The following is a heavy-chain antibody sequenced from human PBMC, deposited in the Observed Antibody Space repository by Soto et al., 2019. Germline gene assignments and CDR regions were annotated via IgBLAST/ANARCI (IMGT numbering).Heavy chain of an antibody. Sequence: SETLSLTCSVSGYSIRSYYWSWIRQPPGKGLEWIGHIYYSGSTNYNSSLKSRVTISVDTSKNQFSLKLSSVTAADTAVYYCARLNISLDRGVPNRFDPWGHGTLVTVSS. J-gene: IGHJ5*02. V-gene: IGHV4-59*08. CDR1: GYSIRSYY. D-gene: IGHD3-10*01. CDR2: IYYSGST. CDR3: ARLNISLDRGVPNRFDP.